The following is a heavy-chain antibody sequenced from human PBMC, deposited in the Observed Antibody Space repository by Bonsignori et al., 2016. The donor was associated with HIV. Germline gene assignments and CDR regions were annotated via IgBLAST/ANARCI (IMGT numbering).Heavy chain of an antibody. Sequence: WIRQPPGKGLEWVSSISSSSSYIYYADSVKGRFTISRDNAKNSLYLQMNSLRAEDTAVYYCARGAQTYDFWSGYGFDYWGQGTLVTVSS. J-gene: IGHJ4*02. D-gene: IGHD3-3*01. CDR2: ISSSSSYI. V-gene: IGHV3-21*01. CDR3: ARGAQTYDFWSGYGFDY.